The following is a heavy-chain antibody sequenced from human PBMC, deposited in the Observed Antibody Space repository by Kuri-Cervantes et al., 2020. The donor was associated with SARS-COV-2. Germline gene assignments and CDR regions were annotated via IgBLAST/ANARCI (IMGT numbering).Heavy chain of an antibody. CDR3: ARINYGGNPFDY. D-gene: IGHD4-23*01. Sequence: SETLSLTCTVSGGSISSYYWSWIRQPPGKGLEWIGYIYYSGSTNYNPSLKSRVTISVDTSKNQFSLKLSSVTAADTAVYYCARINYGGNPFDYWGQGTTVTVSS. CDR2: IYYSGST. V-gene: IGHV4-59*01. J-gene: IGHJ4*02. CDR1: GGSISSYY.